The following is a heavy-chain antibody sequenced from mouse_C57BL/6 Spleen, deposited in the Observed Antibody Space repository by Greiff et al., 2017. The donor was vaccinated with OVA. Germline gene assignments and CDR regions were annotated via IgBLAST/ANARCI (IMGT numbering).Heavy chain of an antibody. CDR2: IYPGSGST. CDR1: GYTFTSYW. Sequence: QVQLKQPGAELVKPGASVKMSCKASGYTFTSYWITWVKQRPGQGLEWIGDIYPGSGSTNYNEKFKSKATLTVDTSSSTAYLQRSSLTSEDSAVYYCAPDSSGSFAYWGQGTLVTVSA. D-gene: IGHD3-2*02. CDR3: APDSSGSFAY. V-gene: IGHV1-55*01. J-gene: IGHJ3*01.